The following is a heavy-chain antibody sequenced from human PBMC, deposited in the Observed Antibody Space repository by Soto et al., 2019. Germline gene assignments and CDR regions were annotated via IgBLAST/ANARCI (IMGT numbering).Heavy chain of an antibody. CDR3: AKIGTYLRMDV. Sequence: EVQLVESGGGLVQPGGSLRLSCAVSGFTFSSYSMNWVRQAPGKGLEWVSYISSGSGTTYYADSVKGRFSISRDNANNSLHLQMNSLRVEDTAVYYCAKIGTYLRMDVWGQGTTVTVSS. D-gene: IGHD3-10*01. V-gene: IGHV3-48*01. CDR1: GFTFSSYS. J-gene: IGHJ6*02. CDR2: ISSGSGTT.